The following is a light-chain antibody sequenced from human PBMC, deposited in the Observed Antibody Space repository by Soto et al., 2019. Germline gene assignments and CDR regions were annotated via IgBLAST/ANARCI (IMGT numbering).Light chain of an antibody. J-gene: IGKJ5*01. CDR3: QQSNTFPIT. Sequence: DIQMTQSPSSVSASVGDRVTITCRASEGISSYLGWYQQKPGKAPKLLIYAASSLQSGVPSRFSGSGSGTDFTLTISSLQPEDFATYFCQQSNTFPITFGQGTRLEIK. CDR2: AAS. V-gene: IGKV1-12*01. CDR1: EGISSY.